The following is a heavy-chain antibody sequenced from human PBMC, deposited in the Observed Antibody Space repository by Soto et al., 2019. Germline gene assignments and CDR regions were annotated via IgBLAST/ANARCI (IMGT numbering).Heavy chain of an antibody. CDR2: ISAYNGNT. CDR1: GYTFTSYG. V-gene: IGHV1-18*01. CDR3: VCSRGFYHFRLDC. J-gene: IGHJ6*02. Sequence: ASVKVSCKASGYTFTSYGISWVRQAPGQGLEWMGWISAYNGNTNYAQKLQGRVTMTTDTSTSTAYMELRSLRSDDTAVYYFVCSRGFYHFRLDCWGQGTTVTVSS. D-gene: IGHD6-13*01.